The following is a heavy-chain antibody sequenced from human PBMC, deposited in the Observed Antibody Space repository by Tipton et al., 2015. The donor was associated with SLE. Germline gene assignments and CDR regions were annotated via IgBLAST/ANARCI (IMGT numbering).Heavy chain of an antibody. CDR1: GGSISSSSYY. Sequence: TLSLTCTVSGGSISSSSYYWGWIRQPPGKGLEWIGSIYYSGSTHYNPSLKSRVTISVDTSKNQFSLKLSSVTAADTAVYYCARVRRGYCSGGSCNNWFDPWGQGTLVTVSS. V-gene: IGHV4-39*07. CDR2: IYYSGST. CDR3: ARVRRGYCSGGSCNNWFDP. D-gene: IGHD2-15*01. J-gene: IGHJ5*02.